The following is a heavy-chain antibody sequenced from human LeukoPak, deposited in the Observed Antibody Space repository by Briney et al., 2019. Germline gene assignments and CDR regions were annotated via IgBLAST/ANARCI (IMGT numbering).Heavy chain of an antibody. CDR1: GGSISSYY. CDR2: ICYSGRT. D-gene: IGHD2-21*01. V-gene: IGHV4-59*05. CDR3: ARLPFEHCGGDLRFDSWYFDL. J-gene: IGHJ2*01. Sequence: SETMSLTCTVSGGSISSYYWSWIRQPPGKGLEWIGTICYSGRTYYNPSLKSRVTISVETSKNQFSLRLSSVPGADTAVFYFARLPFEHCGGDLRFDSWYFDLWGRGTLGTVSS.